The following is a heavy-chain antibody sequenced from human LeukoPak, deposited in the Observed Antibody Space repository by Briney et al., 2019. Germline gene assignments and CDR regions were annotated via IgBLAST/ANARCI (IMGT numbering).Heavy chain of an antibody. CDR1: GFTFSTYA. D-gene: IGHD5-18*01. V-gene: IGHV3-30*04. CDR2: ISYDGSNK. CDR3: ARLGSYGDFDY. J-gene: IGHJ4*02. Sequence: PGRSLRLSCAASGFTFSTYAMHWVRQAPGKGLEWVAAISYDGSNKNYADSVKGRFTISRDNAKNSLYLQMNSLRAEDTAVYYCARLGSYGDFDYWGQGTLVTVSS.